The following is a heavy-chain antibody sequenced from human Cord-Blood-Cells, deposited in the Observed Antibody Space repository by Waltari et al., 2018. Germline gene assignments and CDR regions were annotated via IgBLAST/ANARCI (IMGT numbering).Heavy chain of an antibody. Sequence: EVQLVESGGGLVSSGGSLRLSCAASGITVSSYAMSWVRQAPGKWLEWVSAISGSGGSTYYADSVKGRFTISRDNSKNTLYLQMNSLRAENTAVYYCAQRLQFDYWGQGTLVTVSS. CDR3: AQRLQFDY. CDR2: ISGSGGST. J-gene: IGHJ4*02. CDR1: GITVSSYA. V-gene: IGHV3-23*04. D-gene: IGHD4-4*01.